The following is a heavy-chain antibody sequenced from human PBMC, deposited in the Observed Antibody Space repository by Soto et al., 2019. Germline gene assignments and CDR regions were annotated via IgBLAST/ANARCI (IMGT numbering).Heavy chain of an antibody. Sequence: GASVKVSCKASGFTFTSSAVQWVRQARGQRLEWIGWIVVGSGNTNYAQKFQERVTITRDMSTSTAYMELSSLRSEDTAVYYCAAGYSSSWGFDYWGKGTLVTVS. D-gene: IGHD6-13*01. CDR1: GFTFTSSA. V-gene: IGHV1-58*01. CDR2: IVVGSGNT. CDR3: AAGYSSSWGFDY. J-gene: IGHJ4*02.